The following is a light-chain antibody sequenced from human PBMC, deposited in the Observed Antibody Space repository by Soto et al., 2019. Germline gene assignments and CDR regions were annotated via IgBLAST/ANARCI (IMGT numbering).Light chain of an antibody. CDR2: EVS. CDR1: SSDVGGYNY. V-gene: IGLV2-14*01. Sequence: QSALTQPASVSGSPGQSITISCTGTSSDVGGYNYVSWYQQHPGKAPKLMSYEVSNRPSGVSNRFSGSKSGNTASLTISGLQAEDEADYYCSSYTSSSRVFGTGTKLTVL. J-gene: IGLJ1*01. CDR3: SSYTSSSRV.